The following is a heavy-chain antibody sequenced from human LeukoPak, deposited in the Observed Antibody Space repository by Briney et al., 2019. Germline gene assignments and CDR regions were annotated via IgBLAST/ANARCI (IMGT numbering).Heavy chain of an antibody. Sequence: GGSLRLSCSASGXTFSSFDMYWVRQAPGKGLEYASAITSNGGSTYYADSVKGRFTISRDNSKNTLYLQMSSLRAEDTAVYYCVRGFTYYYGSGSYVDYWGQGTLVTVSS. CDR3: VRGFTYYYGSGSYVDY. J-gene: IGHJ4*02. CDR2: ITSNGGST. V-gene: IGHV3-64D*06. D-gene: IGHD3-10*01. CDR1: GXTFSSFD.